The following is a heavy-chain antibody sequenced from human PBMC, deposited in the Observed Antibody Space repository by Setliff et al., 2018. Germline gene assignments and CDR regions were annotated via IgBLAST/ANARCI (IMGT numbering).Heavy chain of an antibody. CDR3: IVNMVRPVTGLDS. J-gene: IGHJ4*02. D-gene: IGHD2-15*01. V-gene: IGHV1-46*01. CDR1: GHSLTSNH. CDR2: INPNDGYT. Sequence: ASVKVSCKASGHSLTSNHFHWGRQAPGKGLEWMGTINPNDGYTIYAPAFQGRGAMTTDTSTGTAYMELSGLTSADTAIYYCIVNMVRPVTGLDSWGPGTLVTVSS.